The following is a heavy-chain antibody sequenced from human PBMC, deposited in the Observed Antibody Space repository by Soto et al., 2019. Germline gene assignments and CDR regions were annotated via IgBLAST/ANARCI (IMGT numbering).Heavy chain of an antibody. CDR1: GFTFSSYG. CDR3: AKGITYYYDSSGYYSVDY. J-gene: IGHJ4*02. D-gene: IGHD3-22*01. V-gene: IGHV3-30*18. Sequence: QVQLVASGGGVVQPGRSLRLSCAASGFTFSSYGMHWVRQAPGKGLEWVAVISYDGSNKYYADSVKGRFTISRDNSKNTLYLQMNSLRAEDTAVYYCAKGITYYYDSSGYYSVDYWGQGTLVTVSS. CDR2: ISYDGSNK.